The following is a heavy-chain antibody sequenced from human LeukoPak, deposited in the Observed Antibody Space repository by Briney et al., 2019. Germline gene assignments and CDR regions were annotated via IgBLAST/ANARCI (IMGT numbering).Heavy chain of an antibody. CDR3: ARGFPSYDFWSGYRYYYYYYMDV. CDR1: GGSIRSYY. CDR2: MYYTGTT. J-gene: IGHJ6*03. V-gene: IGHV4-59*12. D-gene: IGHD3-3*01. Sequence: SETLSLTCAVSGGSIRSYYWSWIRQPPGKGLEWIGYMYYTGTTNYNPSLKSRVTISVDTSKNQFSLKLSSVTAADTAVYYCARGFPSYDFWSGYRYYYYYYMDVWGKGTTVTVSS.